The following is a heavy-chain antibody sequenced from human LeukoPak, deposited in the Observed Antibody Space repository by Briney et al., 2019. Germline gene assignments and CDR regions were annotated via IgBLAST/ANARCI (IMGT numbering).Heavy chain of an antibody. J-gene: IGHJ3*02. CDR2: ISSNGGST. CDR3: VKDQAGTTGNAFDI. V-gene: IGHV3-64D*06. Sequence: PGGSLRLSCSVSGLSFSRYPIHWVRQAPGKGLEYVSAISSNGGSTYYADSVKGRFTISRDNSKNTLYLQMRSLRGEDTAVYYCVKDQAGTTGNAFDIWGQGTMVTVSS. D-gene: IGHD1-1*01. CDR1: GLSFSRYP.